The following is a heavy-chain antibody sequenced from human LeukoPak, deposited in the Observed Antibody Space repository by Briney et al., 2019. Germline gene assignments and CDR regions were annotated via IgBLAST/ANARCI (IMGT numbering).Heavy chain of an antibody. J-gene: IGHJ4*02. CDR2: ISSSGAST. D-gene: IGHD1-26*01. CDR3: AKENPVGGTNYFDY. V-gene: IGHV3-23*01. CDR1: GFIFRKYV. Sequence: GGSLRLSCAASGFIFRKYVMSWVRQAPGKGLEWVSAISSSGASTYYADSVKGRFTISRDNSKNTLYLQMNSLRTEDTAVYYCAKENPVGGTNYFDYWGQGTLVTVSS.